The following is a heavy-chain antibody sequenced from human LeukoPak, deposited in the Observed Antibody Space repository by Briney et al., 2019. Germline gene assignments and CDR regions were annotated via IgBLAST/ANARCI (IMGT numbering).Heavy chain of an antibody. D-gene: IGHD4-17*01. V-gene: IGHV4-30-4*08. Sequence: SETLSLTCTVSGVSMSIGAFYWSWLRDHPWKGLEWIGNIYYSGSTYYNPSLKSRVTISVDRSKNQFSLKLTSVTAADTAVYYCARAFPFDDYGDPDAFDIWGQGTMVTVSP. J-gene: IGHJ3*02. CDR3: ARAFPFDDYGDPDAFDI. CDR1: GVSMSIGAFY. CDR2: IYYSGST.